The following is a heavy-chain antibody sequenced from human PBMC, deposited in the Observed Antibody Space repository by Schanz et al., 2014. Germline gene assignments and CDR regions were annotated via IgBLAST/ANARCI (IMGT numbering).Heavy chain of an antibody. J-gene: IGHJ1*01. Sequence: VQLVESGGGVVQPGRSLRLSCVASGFTFSSYGMHWVRQAPGKGLEWVANIKQDGSEKYYVDAVKGRFTISRDNAKNSVSLQMRRLRVEDTAVYYCASGVHVSSLQKGLQFWGRGTLVIVSS. CDR1: GFTFSSYG. D-gene: IGHD3-10*01. CDR2: IKQDGSEK. V-gene: IGHV3-7*01. CDR3: ASGVHVSSLQKGLQF.